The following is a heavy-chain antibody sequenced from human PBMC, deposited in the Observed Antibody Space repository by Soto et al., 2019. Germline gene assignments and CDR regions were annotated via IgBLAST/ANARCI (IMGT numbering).Heavy chain of an antibody. CDR3: ARGSSIAGLYYGMDV. V-gene: IGHV4-31*03. D-gene: IGHD6-6*01. Sequence: QVQLQESGPGLVKPSQTLSLTCTVSGGSISSGGYYWTWIRQHPGKGLEWIGYNYYSGITYYNPSLQSRRNISLDMSKNQSSLTLSSVTAADTAVYYCARGSSIAGLYYGMDVWGQGTTVTVSS. CDR2: NYYSGIT. CDR1: GGSISSGGYY. J-gene: IGHJ6*02.